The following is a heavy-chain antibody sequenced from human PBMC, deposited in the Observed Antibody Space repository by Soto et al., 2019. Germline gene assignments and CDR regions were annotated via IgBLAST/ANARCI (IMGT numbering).Heavy chain of an antibody. J-gene: IGHJ5*02. V-gene: IGHV5-10-1*01. CDR1: GYSFTSYW. CDR2: IDPSDSYT. Sequence: PGESLKISCKGSGYSFTSYWISWVRQMPGKGLEWMGRIDPSDSYTNYSPSFQGHVTISADKSISTAYLQWSSLKASDTAMYYCASSFSGSFSYDSSGYTNWFDPWGQGTLVTVSS. D-gene: IGHD3-22*01. CDR3: ASSFSGSFSYDSSGYTNWFDP.